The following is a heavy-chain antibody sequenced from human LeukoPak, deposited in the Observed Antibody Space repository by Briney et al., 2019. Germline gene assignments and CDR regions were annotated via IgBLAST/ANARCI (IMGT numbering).Heavy chain of an antibody. CDR1: GGSISTYY. CDR3: AREASDTAMATYYFDY. D-gene: IGHD5-18*01. CDR2: IYISGRT. V-gene: IGHV4-4*07. J-gene: IGHJ4*02. Sequence: SETLALSCTVSGGSISTYYWSWIRQHTGNGLELIVRIYISGRTNYNPSLQSRVTMSVDTSRNQFSLKLRSVTAADTAVYYCAREASDTAMATYYFDYWGQGTLVSVSS.